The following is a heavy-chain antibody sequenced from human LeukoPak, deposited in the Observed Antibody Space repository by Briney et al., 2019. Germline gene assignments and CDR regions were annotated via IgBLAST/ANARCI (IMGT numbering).Heavy chain of an antibody. CDR1: GYTFTGYY. V-gene: IGHV1-2*02. J-gene: IGHJ5*02. D-gene: IGHD6-19*01. CDR2: INPNSGGT. Sequence: GASVKVSCKASGYTFTGYYMHWVRQAPGQGLEWMGWINPNSGGTNYAQKFQGRVTMTRDTSISTAYMELSSLRSEDTAVYYCARGGSGWSDGDWFDPWGQGTLVTVSS. CDR3: ARGGSGWSDGDWFDP.